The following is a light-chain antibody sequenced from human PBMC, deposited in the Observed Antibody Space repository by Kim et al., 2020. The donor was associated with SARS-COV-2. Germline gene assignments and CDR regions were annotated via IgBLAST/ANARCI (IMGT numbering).Light chain of an antibody. J-gene: IGLJ2*01. CDR2: EDN. CDR1: ELEYKY. CDR3: QAWDSTTAE. Sequence: SYELTQPPSASVSPGQTATITCSGEELEYKYVCWYQQKPGQPPLLVIYEDNKRPSGIPERFSGSNSGTTATLTISGTRAMAEADYYCQAWDSTTAEFGGG. V-gene: IGLV3-1*01.